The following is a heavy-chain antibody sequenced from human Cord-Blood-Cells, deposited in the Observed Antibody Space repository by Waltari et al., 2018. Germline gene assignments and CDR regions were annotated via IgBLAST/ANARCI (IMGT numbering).Heavy chain of an antibody. CDR2: INPSGGST. CDR1: GYTFTSYY. J-gene: IGHJ2*01. CDR3: ARTASRRYFDL. Sequence: QVQLVQSGAEVKKPGASVKVSCKASGYTFTSYYMHWVRQAPEQGLEWMGIINPSGGSTSYAQKFQGRVTMTRDTSTSTVYMELSSLRSEDTAVYYCARTASRRYFDLWGRGTLVTVSS. V-gene: IGHV1-46*01.